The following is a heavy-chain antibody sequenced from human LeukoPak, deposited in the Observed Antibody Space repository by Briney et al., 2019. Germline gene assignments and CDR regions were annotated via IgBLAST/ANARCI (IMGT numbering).Heavy chain of an antibody. Sequence: ASVKVSCKASGYTFTSYAMNWVRQAPGQGLEWMGWINTNTGNPTYAQGFTGRFVFSLDTSVSTAYLQISSLKAEDTAVYYCARVLANSGSYFEYYYMDVWGKGTTVTVSS. V-gene: IGHV7-4-1*02. CDR2: INTNTGNP. J-gene: IGHJ6*03. CDR3: ARVLANSGSYFEYYYMDV. D-gene: IGHD1-26*01. CDR1: GYTFTSYA.